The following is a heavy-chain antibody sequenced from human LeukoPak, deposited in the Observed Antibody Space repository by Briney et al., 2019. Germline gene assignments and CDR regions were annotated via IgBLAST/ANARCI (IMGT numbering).Heavy chain of an antibody. CDR2: IGTAGDT. CDR1: GFTFSSYD. D-gene: IGHD3-10*01. Sequence: GGSLRLSCAASGFTFSSYDMHWVRQATGKGLEWVSAIGTAGDTYYPGSVKGRFTISRENAKNSLYLQMNSLRAGDTAVYYCARGVRGSGSYYKGYYYYYGMDVWGQGTTVTVSS. J-gene: IGHJ6*02. V-gene: IGHV3-13*01. CDR3: ARGVRGSGSYYKGYYYYYGMDV.